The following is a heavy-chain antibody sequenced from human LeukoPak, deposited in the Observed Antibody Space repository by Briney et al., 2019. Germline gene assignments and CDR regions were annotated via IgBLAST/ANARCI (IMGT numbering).Heavy chain of an antibody. CDR2: ISAYNGNT. Sequence: ASVKVSCKASGYTFISYHISWVRQAPGQGLEWMGWISAYNGNTNYAQKIQGRVTMTTDTSTSTAYMELRSLRSDDTAVYYCARRYGSGSHDYWGQGTLVTVSS. CDR1: GYTFISYH. D-gene: IGHD3-10*01. J-gene: IGHJ4*02. V-gene: IGHV1-18*01. CDR3: ARRYGSGSHDY.